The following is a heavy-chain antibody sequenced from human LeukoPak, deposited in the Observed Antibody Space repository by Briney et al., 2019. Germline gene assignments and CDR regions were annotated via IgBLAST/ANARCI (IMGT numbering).Heavy chain of an antibody. J-gene: IGHJ4*02. CDR2: ISGGGETT. CDR1: GFTVNNYA. V-gene: IGHV3-23*01. Sequence: GGSLRLSCAASGFTVNNYAMNWVRHAPGKGLEWVSSISGGGETTYYADSAKGRFTISRDNSQNTLYLQMNSLRAEDTAVYYCARDYADYVGYFFFDYWGQGTLVTVSS. D-gene: IGHD4-17*01. CDR3: ARDYADYVGYFFFDY.